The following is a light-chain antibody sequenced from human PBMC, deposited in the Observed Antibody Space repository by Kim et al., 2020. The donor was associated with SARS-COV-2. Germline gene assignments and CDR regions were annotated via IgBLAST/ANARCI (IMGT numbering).Light chain of an antibody. J-gene: IGLJ1*01. Sequence: GQRVTIPCSGSSSNNGSNYVYWYQQRPGTAPKLLIYRNNQRPSGVPDRFSGSKSGTSASLAISVLRSEDEADYYCAAWDDSLSGYVFGTGTKVTVL. CDR1: SSNNGSNY. V-gene: IGLV1-47*01. CDR2: RNN. CDR3: AAWDDSLSGYV.